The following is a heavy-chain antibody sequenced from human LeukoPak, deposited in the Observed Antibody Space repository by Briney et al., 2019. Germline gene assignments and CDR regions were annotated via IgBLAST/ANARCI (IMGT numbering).Heavy chain of an antibody. Sequence: SETLSLTCTVSGGSISSYYWSWIRQPPGKGLEWIGYIYYSGSTNYNPSLKSRVTISVDTSKNQFTLKLSSVTAADTAVYYCARGGSNWFDPWGQGTLVTVSS. CDR1: GGSISSYY. CDR3: ARGGSNWFDP. J-gene: IGHJ5*02. CDR2: IYYSGST. V-gene: IGHV4-59*01.